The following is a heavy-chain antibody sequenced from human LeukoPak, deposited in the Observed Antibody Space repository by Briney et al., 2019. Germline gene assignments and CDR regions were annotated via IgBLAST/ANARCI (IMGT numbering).Heavy chain of an antibody. CDR2: INPNSGGT. CDR3: ARESCSGGSCYWFDP. D-gene: IGHD2-15*01. V-gene: IGHV1-2*02. J-gene: IGHJ5*02. CDR1: GYTFTGYY. Sequence: ASVKVSCKASGYTFTGYYMHWVRQAPGQGLEWMGWINPNSGGTNYAQKLQGRVTMTRDTSISTAYMELSRLRSDDTAVYYCARESCSGGSCYWFDPWGQGTLVTVSS.